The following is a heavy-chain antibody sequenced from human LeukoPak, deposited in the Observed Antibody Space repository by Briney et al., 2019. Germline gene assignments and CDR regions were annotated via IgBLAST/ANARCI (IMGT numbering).Heavy chain of an antibody. Sequence: SETLSLTCAVYGGSFSGYYWSWIRQPPGKGLEWIGEINHSGSTNYNPSLKSRVTISVDTSKNQFSLKLSSVTAADTAVYYCARDGYSGNDGLWGQGTLVTVPS. CDR3: ARDGYSGNDGL. D-gene: IGHD5-12*01. V-gene: IGHV4-34*01. CDR2: INHSGST. CDR1: GGSFSGYY. J-gene: IGHJ4*02.